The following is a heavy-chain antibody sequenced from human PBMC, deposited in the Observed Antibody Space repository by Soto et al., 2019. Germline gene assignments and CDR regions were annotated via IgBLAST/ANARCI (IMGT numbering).Heavy chain of an antibody. V-gene: IGHV3-30*18. CDR1: GFTFSSYG. CDR2: ISYDGSNK. Sequence: QVQLVESGGGVVQPGRSLRLSCAASGFTFSSYGMHWVRQAPGKGLEWVAVISYDGSNKYYADSVKGRFTISRDNSKNTLYLQMNSLRAEDTAVYYCANNLKDYGGNYFDYWGQGTLVTVSS. D-gene: IGHD4-17*01. J-gene: IGHJ4*02. CDR3: ANNLKDYGGNYFDY.